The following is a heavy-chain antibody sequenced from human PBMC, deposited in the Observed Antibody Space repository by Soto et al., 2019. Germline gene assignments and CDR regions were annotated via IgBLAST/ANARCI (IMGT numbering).Heavy chain of an antibody. CDR2: ISGSGGST. J-gene: IGHJ4*02. CDR3: AKADDYGDYGHDY. CDR1: GFTFSSYA. Sequence: EVQLLESGGGLVQPGGSLRLSCAASGFTFSSYAMSWVRQAPGKGLEWVSAISGSGGSTYYADSVKGRFTISRDNSKNTRYLQMNSLRAEDTAVYYCAKADDYGDYGHDYWGQGTLVTVSS. D-gene: IGHD4-17*01. V-gene: IGHV3-23*01.